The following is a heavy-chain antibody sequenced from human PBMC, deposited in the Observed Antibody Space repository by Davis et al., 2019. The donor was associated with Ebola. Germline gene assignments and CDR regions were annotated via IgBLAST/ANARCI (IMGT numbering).Heavy chain of an antibody. CDR1: GFAFSSYA. Sequence: GESLKTSCAASGFAFSSYAMSWVRQAPGKGLEWVANIKQDGSEKYYVDSVKGRFTISRDNAKNSLYLQMISLRAEDTAVYYCARAGWDIVVVPAAHHTFDYWGQGTLVTVSS. D-gene: IGHD2-2*01. CDR3: ARAGWDIVVVPAAHHTFDY. J-gene: IGHJ4*02. CDR2: IKQDGSEK. V-gene: IGHV3-7*01.